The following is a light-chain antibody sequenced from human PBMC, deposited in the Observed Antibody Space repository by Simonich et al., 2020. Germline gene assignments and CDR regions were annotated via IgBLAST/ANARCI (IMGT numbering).Light chain of an antibody. CDR2: EGS. Sequence: QSALTQPASVSGSPGQSITISCTGTSSDVGSYNLVSWYQQHPGKAPQLMIYEGSKRPSGVSNPFSGSKSGNTASLTISGLQAEDEADYYCCSYAGSSTFNWVFGGGTKLTVL. J-gene: IGLJ3*02. V-gene: IGLV2-23*03. CDR3: CSYAGSSTFNWV. CDR1: SSDVGSYNL.